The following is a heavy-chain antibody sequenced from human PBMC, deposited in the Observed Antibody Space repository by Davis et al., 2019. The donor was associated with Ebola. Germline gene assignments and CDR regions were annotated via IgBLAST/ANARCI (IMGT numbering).Heavy chain of an antibody. D-gene: IGHD3-10*01. CDR3: ARDSSGSPYGGLDV. CDR1: GGSISDYH. J-gene: IGHJ6*02. Sequence: MPSETLSLTCTVSGGSISDYHWSWIRQSPGKGLEWIGNIFYSGSSSYSGSTNYHSSLKSRIFISVDTSKNQFSLKLNSVTAADTAVYYCARDSSGSPYGGLDVWGQGITVTVSS. CDR2: IFYSGSS. V-gene: IGHV4-59*12.